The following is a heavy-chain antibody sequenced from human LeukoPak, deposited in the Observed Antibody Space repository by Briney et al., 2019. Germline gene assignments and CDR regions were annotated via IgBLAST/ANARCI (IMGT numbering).Heavy chain of an antibody. J-gene: IGHJ6*03. D-gene: IGHD3-10*01. CDR2: INPRSGGT. CDR3: ARDRETDRNYGVASYYNYYMGV. V-gene: IGHV1-2*02. CDR1: GHTFSDYA. Sequence: ASVKVSCKASGHTFSDYALHWVRQAPGQGLEWMGWINPRSGGTKYAEKFQSRVTMTSDTSIGTVYMELSRLNSDDTAVYYCARDRETDRNYGVASYYNYYMGVWGEGTTIIVSS.